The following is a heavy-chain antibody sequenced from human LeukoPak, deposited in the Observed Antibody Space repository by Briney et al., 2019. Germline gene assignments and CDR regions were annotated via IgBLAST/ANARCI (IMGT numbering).Heavy chain of an antibody. Sequence: GGSLRLSCAASGFTFSNYAMNWVRLAPGKGLEWVATIRPDGSEGYYADSVRGRFTISRDNSKNSFYLQMSSLRAEDTGVFYCARDVAYSAFDYWGQGTLVTVSS. V-gene: IGHV3-7*01. CDR3: ARDVAYSAFDY. J-gene: IGHJ4*02. CDR1: GFTFSNYA. CDR2: IRPDGSEG. D-gene: IGHD2-21*01.